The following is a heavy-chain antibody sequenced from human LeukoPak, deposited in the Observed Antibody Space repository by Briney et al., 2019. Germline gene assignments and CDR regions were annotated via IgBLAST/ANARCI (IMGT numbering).Heavy chain of an antibody. CDR1: GGSFSGYY. J-gene: IGHJ6*02. CDR2: INHRGST. CDR3: AKDYGSGSFSLAYYYYYYGMDV. V-gene: IGHV4-34*01. Sequence: SETLSLTCAVYGGSFSGYYWSWIRQPPGKGLEWIGEINHRGSTNYNPSLKSRVTISVDTSKNQFSLKLSSVTAADTAVYYCAKDYGSGSFSLAYYYYYYGMDVWGQGTTVTVSS. D-gene: IGHD3-10*01.